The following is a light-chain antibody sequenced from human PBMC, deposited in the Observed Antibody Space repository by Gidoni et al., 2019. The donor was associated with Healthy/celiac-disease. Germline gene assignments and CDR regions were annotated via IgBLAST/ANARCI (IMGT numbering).Light chain of an antibody. CDR1: QSISSY. Sequence: DIQMTQSPSSLSASVGDRVTITCRASQSISSYLNWYQQKPVKAPKLLIYAASSLQSGVPSRFSGSGSGTDFTLTISSLQPEDFATYYCQQSYSTPMYTFXQXTKLEIK. J-gene: IGKJ2*01. CDR3: QQSYSTPMYT. CDR2: AAS. V-gene: IGKV1-39*01.